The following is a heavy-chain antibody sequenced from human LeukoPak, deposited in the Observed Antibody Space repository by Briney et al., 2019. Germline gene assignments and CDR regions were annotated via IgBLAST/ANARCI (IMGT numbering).Heavy chain of an antibody. CDR1: GFAFDEHG. V-gene: IGHV3-20*04. J-gene: IGHJ4*02. Sequence: GGSLRLSCTASGFAFDEHGMSWVRQVPGKGLEWVSGINWSGGSTGYADPLRGRFTISRGNAKNSLYLQMDSLRAEDTALYYCARAPITSPFYFDYWGQGTLVTVSS. CDR3: ARAPITSPFYFDY. D-gene: IGHD2-2*01. CDR2: INWSGGST.